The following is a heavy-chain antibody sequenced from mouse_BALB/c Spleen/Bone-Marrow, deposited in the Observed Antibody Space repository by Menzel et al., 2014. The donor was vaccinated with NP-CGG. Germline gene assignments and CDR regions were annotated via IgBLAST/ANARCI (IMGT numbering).Heavy chain of an antibody. J-gene: IGHJ4*01. CDR3: AREGRGYYGSSGAAMDY. V-gene: IGHV2-9*02. CDR1: GFSLTSYG. CDR2: IWAGGST. Sequence: QVQLKDSGPGLVAPSQSLSISCTVSGFSLTSYGVHWVRQPPGQGLEWLGVIWAGGSTNYNSALMSRLSINKDNSKSQVFLKMNSLQTDDTAMYYCAREGRGYYGSSGAAMDYWGQGTTVTVSS. D-gene: IGHD1-1*01.